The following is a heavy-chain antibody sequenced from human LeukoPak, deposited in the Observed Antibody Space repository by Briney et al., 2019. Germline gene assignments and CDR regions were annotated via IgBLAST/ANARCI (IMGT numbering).Heavy chain of an antibody. J-gene: IGHJ4*02. D-gene: IGHD3-22*01. CDR2: IYSGGST. CDR3: ARSTYYYDSSGSPY. V-gene: IGHV3-66*01. Sequence: GGSLRLSCAASGFTVSSNYMSWVRQAPGKGLEWVSVIYSGGSTYYADSVKGRFTISRDNSKNTLYPQMNSLRAEDTAVYYCARSTYYYDSSGSPYWGQGTLVTVSS. CDR1: GFTVSSNY.